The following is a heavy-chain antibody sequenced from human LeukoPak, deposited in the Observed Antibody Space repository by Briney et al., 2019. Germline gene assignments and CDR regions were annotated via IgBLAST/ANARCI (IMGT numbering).Heavy chain of an antibody. Sequence: GGSLKISCKGSGYSFTNHWIGWVRQMPGKGLGWMGIIYPGDSDTRYSPSFQGQVTISADKSISTAYLQWSSLKASDTAMYYCARLPQWGGTYHFDYWGQGTLLTVSS. J-gene: IGHJ4*02. V-gene: IGHV5-51*01. CDR3: ARLPQWGGTYHFDY. D-gene: IGHD1-26*01. CDR1: GYSFTNHW. CDR2: IYPGDSDT.